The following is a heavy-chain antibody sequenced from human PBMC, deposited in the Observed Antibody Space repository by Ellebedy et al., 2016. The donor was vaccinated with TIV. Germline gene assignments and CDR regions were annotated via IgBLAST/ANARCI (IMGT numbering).Heavy chain of an antibody. J-gene: IGHJ6*02. CDR3: ARVTGRSWMANGMDV. D-gene: IGHD6-13*01. Sequence: SETLSLXCTVSGGSISSGGYYWSWISQHPGKGLEWIGYIYYSGSTYYNPSLKSRVTISVDTSKNQFSLKLSSVTAADMAVYYCARVTGRSWMANGMDVWGQGTTVTVSS. V-gene: IGHV4-31*03. CDR2: IYYSGST. CDR1: GGSISSGGYY.